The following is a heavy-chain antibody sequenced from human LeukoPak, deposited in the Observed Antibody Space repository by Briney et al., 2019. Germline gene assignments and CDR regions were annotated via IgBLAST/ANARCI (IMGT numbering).Heavy chain of an antibody. D-gene: IGHD3-22*01. CDR2: INHSGST. CDR1: GGSFSGYY. CDR3: ARVLYYDSSGYKYYFDY. J-gene: IGHJ4*02. V-gene: IGHV4-34*01. Sequence: PSETLSLTCAVYGGSFSGYYWSWIRQPPGKGLEWIGEINHSGSTNYNPSLKSRVTISVDTSKNQFSLKLSSVTAADTAVYYCARVLYYDSSGYKYYFDYWGQGTLVTVSS.